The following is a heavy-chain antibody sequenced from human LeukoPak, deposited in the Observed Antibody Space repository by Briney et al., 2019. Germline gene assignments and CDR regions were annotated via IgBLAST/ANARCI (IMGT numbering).Heavy chain of an antibody. J-gene: IGHJ4*02. Sequence: GGSLRLSCAASGFTFSIYTMNWVRQAPGKGLEWVSYISGSSTTIYYADSVKGRFTIPRDNAKNSLYLQMNSLRAEDTAVYYCARGAYGDYYFDYWGQGTLVTVSS. CDR1: GFTFSIYT. CDR3: ARGAYGDYYFDY. V-gene: IGHV3-48*01. CDR2: ISGSSTTI. D-gene: IGHD4-17*01.